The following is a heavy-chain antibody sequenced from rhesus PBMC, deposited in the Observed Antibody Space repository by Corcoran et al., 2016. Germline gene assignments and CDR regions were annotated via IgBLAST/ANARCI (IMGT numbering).Heavy chain of an antibody. Sequence: DVQLVESGGGLVKPGGSLRLSCVASGFTFSSYEMHWVRQAPGKGLEWVSVINESGGTIYYADSVKGRFTISRDNAKNSLFLQMNSLRAEDTAVYYCTRDRGYSYSFDYWGQGVLVTVSS. CDR3: TRDRGYSYSFDY. CDR1: GFTFSSYE. V-gene: IGHV3-100*02. CDR2: INESGGTI. D-gene: IGHD5-12*01. J-gene: IGHJ4*01.